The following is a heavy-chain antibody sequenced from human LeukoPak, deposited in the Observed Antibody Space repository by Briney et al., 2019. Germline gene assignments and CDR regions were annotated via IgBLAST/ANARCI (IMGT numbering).Heavy chain of an antibody. Sequence: SETLSLTCAVYGGSFSGYYWGWIRQPPGKGLEWIGEINHSGSTNYNPSLKSRVTISVDTSKNQFSLKLSSVTAADTAVYYCARGALGYCSGGSCYLHSFDYWGQGTLVTVSS. CDR2: INHSGST. J-gene: IGHJ4*02. CDR1: GGSFSGYY. CDR3: ARGALGYCSGGSCYLHSFDY. D-gene: IGHD2-15*01. V-gene: IGHV4-34*01.